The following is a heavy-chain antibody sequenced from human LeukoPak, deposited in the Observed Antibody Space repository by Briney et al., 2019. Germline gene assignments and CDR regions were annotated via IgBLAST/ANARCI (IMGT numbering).Heavy chain of an antibody. D-gene: IGHD3-10*01. CDR2: IWHDGSHK. V-gene: IGHV3-33*01. J-gene: IGHJ4*02. Sequence: PGRSLRLSCAASGFAFNTYAMHWVRQAPGQGLEWVALIWHDGSHKFYSNSVRGQFTISRDNSKNTVSLQMNNLRPEDTAVYYCARKIFGSGINPDFWGQEPWSPSPQ. CDR3: ARKIFGSGINPDF. CDR1: GFAFNTYA.